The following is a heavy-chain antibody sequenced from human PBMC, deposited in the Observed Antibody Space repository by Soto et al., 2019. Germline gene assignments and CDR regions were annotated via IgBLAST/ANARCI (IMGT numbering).Heavy chain of an antibody. V-gene: IGHV4-34*01. CDR3: ARRQDRGVSPKKKGYYYMDV. D-gene: IGHD3-10*01. CDR1: GGSFSGYY. J-gene: IGHJ6*03. CDR2: INHSGST. Sequence: QVQLQQWGAGLLKPSETLSLTCAVYGGSFSGYYWSWIRQPPGKGLEWIGEINHSGSTNYNPSLKSRVTISVDTSKNQFSLKLSSVTAADTAVYYCARRQDRGVSPKKKGYYYMDVWGKGTTVTVSS.